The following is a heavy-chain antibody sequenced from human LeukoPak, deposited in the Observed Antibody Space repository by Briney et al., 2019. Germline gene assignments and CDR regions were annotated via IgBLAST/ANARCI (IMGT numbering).Heavy chain of an antibody. CDR2: IMQDGSVQ. V-gene: IGHV3-7*01. CDR1: GFTLSTYW. Sequence: GRSLRLSCVASGFTLSTYWMNWVRQAPGKGLEWVANIMQDGSVQHYVDSVKGRFTISRDNAKNSLYLQMNSLRAEDTALYYCARDYTATGGMDVWGQGTTVTVS. J-gene: IGHJ6*02. CDR3: ARDYTATGGMDV. D-gene: IGHD2-21*02.